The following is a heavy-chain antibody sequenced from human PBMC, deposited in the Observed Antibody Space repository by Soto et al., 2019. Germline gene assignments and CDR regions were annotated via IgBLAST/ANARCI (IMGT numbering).Heavy chain of an antibody. CDR1: GGTFSSYT. Sequence: QVQLVQSGAEVKKPGSSVKVSCKASGGTFSSYTISWVRQAPGQGLEWMGRIIPILGIANYAQKFQGRVTITADKSTSTDYTELSSRRSEDTALYYCARDQRYYDGSGRYWGMDVWGQRTTVTVSS. CDR3: ARDQRYYDGSGRYWGMDV. J-gene: IGHJ6*02. CDR2: IIPILGIA. D-gene: IGHD3-10*01. V-gene: IGHV1-69*08.